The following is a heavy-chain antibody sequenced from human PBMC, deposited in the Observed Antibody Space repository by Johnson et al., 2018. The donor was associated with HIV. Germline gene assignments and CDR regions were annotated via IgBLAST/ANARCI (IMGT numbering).Heavy chain of an antibody. J-gene: IGHJ3*02. Sequence: VQLVESGGGLVQPGGSLRLSCAASGFTFSSYDMHWVRQATGKGLEWVSAIGTAGDTYYPGSVKGRFTISRENAKNSLYLQMNSLRVEDTAVYYCAKGADYACYEGAFDIWGQGTLVTVSS. CDR3: AKGADYACYEGAFDI. CDR1: GFTFSSYD. CDR2: IGTAGDT. D-gene: IGHD4-17*01. V-gene: IGHV3-13*01.